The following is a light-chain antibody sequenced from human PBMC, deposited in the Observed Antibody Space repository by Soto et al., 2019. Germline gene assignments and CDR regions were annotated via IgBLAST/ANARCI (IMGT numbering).Light chain of an antibody. CDR3: SAYTGTSALIL. V-gene: IGLV2-14*01. Sequence: QSAVTQPASVSGSPGQSITISCTGTSSDVGGYDYVSWYQQYPGKAPRLIIYEVSNRSSGVSNCFSGSKSVNTASLTISGLRAEDEGGSFCSAYTGTSALILFGGGTKLTVL. CDR2: EVS. CDR1: SSDVGGYDY. J-gene: IGLJ2*01.